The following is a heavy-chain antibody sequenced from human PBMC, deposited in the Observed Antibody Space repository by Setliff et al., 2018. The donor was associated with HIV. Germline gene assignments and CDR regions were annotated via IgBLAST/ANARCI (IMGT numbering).Heavy chain of an antibody. Sequence: GGSLRLSCVASGFTFNNAWMNWVRQAPGKGLEWLGRIKKSSDGGKTDDASPVKGRFTISRDDSKNTLYLQMNSLKTEDTGVYFCATDNGPSYSMDIWGQGTTVTVXS. CDR1: GFTFNNAW. CDR2: IKKSSDGGKT. V-gene: IGHV3-15*01. J-gene: IGHJ6*02. D-gene: IGHD2-21*01. CDR3: ATDNGPSYSMDI.